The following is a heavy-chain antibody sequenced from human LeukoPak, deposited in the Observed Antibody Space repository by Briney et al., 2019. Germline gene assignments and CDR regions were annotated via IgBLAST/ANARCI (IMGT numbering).Heavy chain of an antibody. CDR2: IYYSGST. Sequence: SETLSLTCAVYGGSFSGYYWSWIRQPPGKGLEWIGYIYYSGSTYYNPSLKSRVTISVDTSKNQFSLKLSSVTAADTAVYYCARDDFTMVRGVRANAFDIWGQGTMVTVSS. D-gene: IGHD3-10*01. V-gene: IGHV4-34*09. CDR1: GGSFSGYY. CDR3: ARDDFTMVRGVRANAFDI. J-gene: IGHJ3*02.